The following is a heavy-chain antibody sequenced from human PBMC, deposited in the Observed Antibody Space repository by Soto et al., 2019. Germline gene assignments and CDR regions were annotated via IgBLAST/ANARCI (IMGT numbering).Heavy chain of an antibody. Sequence: TLSLTCAVYGGSFSGYYWSWIRQPPGKGLEWIGEINHSGSTNYNPSLKSRVTISVDTSKNQFSLKLSSVTAADTAVYYCARGDYDFWSGSGRAGMDVWGQGTTVTVSS. CDR3: ARGDYDFWSGSGRAGMDV. D-gene: IGHD3-3*01. J-gene: IGHJ6*02. CDR1: GGSFSGYY. CDR2: INHSGST. V-gene: IGHV4-34*01.